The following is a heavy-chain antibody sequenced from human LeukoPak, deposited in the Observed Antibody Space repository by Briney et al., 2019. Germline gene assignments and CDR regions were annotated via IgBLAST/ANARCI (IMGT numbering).Heavy chain of an antibody. V-gene: IGHV3-23*01. CDR1: GFNFNYAW. Sequence: GGSLRLSCAASGFNFNYAWMTWARQAPVKGLEWVSAISGDGTRTYYADSVKGRFTISRDNSKNTLYLEMSSLRVEDTAIYYCAKWPEGAMDYFDYWGQGTLVTVSS. D-gene: IGHD3-16*01. J-gene: IGHJ4*02. CDR3: AKWPEGAMDYFDY. CDR2: ISGDGTRT.